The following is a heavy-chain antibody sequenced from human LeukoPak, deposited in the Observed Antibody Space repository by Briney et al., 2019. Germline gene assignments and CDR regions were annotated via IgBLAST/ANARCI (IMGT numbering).Heavy chain of an antibody. Sequence: ASVKVSCKASGYTFTGYYMHWVRQAPGQGLEWTGWINPNSGGTNYAQKFQGRVTMTRDTSISTAYMEPSRLRSDDTAVYYCARAGTGAAAAGPGTSFDIWGQGTMVTVSS. CDR1: GYTFTGYY. V-gene: IGHV1-2*02. J-gene: IGHJ3*02. CDR3: ARAGTGAAAAGPGTSFDI. D-gene: IGHD6-13*01. CDR2: INPNSGGT.